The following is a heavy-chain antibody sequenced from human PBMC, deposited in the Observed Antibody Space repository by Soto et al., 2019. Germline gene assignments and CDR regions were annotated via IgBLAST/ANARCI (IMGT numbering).Heavy chain of an antibody. D-gene: IGHD3-16*01. CDR1: GFFFSSYA. CDR2: ISSRGGTT. CDR3: ARGGNSGESTH. V-gene: IGHV3-23*01. J-gene: IGHJ4*02. Sequence: EVQLSESGGGLVQPGGSLRVSCAASGFFFSSYAMSWVRQVPGKGLEWISAISSRGGTTYYADSVKGRFTISRDNSRSTLYRQMDPRGAADTAIYSCARGGNSGESTHGGQGPRVTVSS.